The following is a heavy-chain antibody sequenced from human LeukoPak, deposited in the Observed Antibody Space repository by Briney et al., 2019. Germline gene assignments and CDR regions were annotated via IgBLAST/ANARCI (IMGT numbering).Heavy chain of an antibody. J-gene: IGHJ4*02. D-gene: IGHD6-13*01. V-gene: IGHV4-4*02. Sequence: PGGSLRLSCAASGFMFSDYWMSWVRQAPGKGLEWIGTIHYPESTYYNPSLSSRLTISIDTSKNHFSLKLSSVTAADTALYYCAKGRGRQVGTRWHPDTHHDYWGQGILVTVSS. CDR2: IHYPEST. CDR3: AKGRGRQVGTRWHPDTHHDY. CDR1: GFMFSDYW.